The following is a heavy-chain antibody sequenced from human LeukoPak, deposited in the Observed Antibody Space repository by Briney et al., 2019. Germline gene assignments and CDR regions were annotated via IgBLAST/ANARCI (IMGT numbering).Heavy chain of an antibody. CDR3: ARVYSSSPIFSYYYYYMDV. J-gene: IGHJ6*03. CDR2: MYYSGST. Sequence: PSETLSLTCTVSGGSISSSSYYWGWVRQPPGKGLEWIGSMYYSGSTYYNPSLKSRVTISVDTSKNQFSLKLSSVTAADTAVYYCARVYSSSPIFSYYYYYMDVWGKGTTVTVSS. D-gene: IGHD6-6*01. CDR1: GGSISSSSYY. V-gene: IGHV4-39*07.